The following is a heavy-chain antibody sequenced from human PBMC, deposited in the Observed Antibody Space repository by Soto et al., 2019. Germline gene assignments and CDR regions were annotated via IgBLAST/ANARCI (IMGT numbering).Heavy chain of an antibody. CDR1: GFSLSTSGVG. CDR2: IYWDDAK. V-gene: IGHV2-5*02. CDR3: ARKGPEDCPPDY. J-gene: IGHJ4*02. Sequence: QITLNEAGPTLVKPTQTLTLTCTFSGFSLSTSGVGVGWIRQSPGKALEWLAVIYWDDAKRYSPSLKSRLGITTDTSKNLVVPTTPTMEPMDTATYYCARKGPEDCPPDYWGQGTLGTASS. D-gene: IGHD2-21*02.